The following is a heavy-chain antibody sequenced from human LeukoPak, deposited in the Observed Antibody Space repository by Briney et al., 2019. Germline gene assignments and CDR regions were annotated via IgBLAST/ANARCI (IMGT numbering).Heavy chain of an antibody. Sequence: GGSLRLSCAASGFTFGDYYMSWIRQAPGKGLEWVSYISSSGSTIYYADSVKGRFTISRDNAKNSLYLQMNSLRAEDTAVYYCARSLVTGYYPHYHYYGMDVWGQGTTVTVSS. J-gene: IGHJ6*02. CDR3: ARSLVTGYYPHYHYYGMDV. D-gene: IGHD3-9*01. CDR2: ISSSGSTI. CDR1: GFTFGDYY. V-gene: IGHV3-11*01.